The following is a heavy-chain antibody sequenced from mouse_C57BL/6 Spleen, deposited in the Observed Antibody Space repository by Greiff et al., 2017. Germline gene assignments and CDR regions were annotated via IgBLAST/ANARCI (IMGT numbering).Heavy chain of an antibody. CDR2: ISDGGSYI. D-gene: IGHD1-1*02. Sequence: EVQVVESGGGLVKPGGSLKLSCAASGFTFSSYAMSWVRQTPEKRLEWVATISDGGSYIYYPDNVKGRFTISRDNAKNDLYLQMSHLKSEDTAMCYGARDGGGWYFDVWGTGTTVTVSS. V-gene: IGHV5-4*01. J-gene: IGHJ1*03. CDR1: GFTFSSYA. CDR3: ARDGGGWYFDV.